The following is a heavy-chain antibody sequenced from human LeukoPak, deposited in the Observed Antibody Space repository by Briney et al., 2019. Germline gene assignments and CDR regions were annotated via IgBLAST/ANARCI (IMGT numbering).Heavy chain of an antibody. J-gene: IGHJ4*02. CDR2: IHPGSTSI. D-gene: IGHD3-16*02. CDR1: AFTFSSYA. Sequence: GGSLRLSCAASAFTFSSYAMNWVRQAPGKGLEWVSYIHPGSTSIYYADSVKGRFTISRDNAKNSLYLQMNSLRAEDTAVYYCAKRRGGGDLSFFYYFDCWGQRTLVTVSS. V-gene: IGHV3-48*01. CDR3: AKRRGGGDLSFFYYFDC.